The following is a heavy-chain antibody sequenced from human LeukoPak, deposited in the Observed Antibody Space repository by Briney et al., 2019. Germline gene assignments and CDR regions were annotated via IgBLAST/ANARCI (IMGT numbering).Heavy chain of an antibody. CDR2: ISYDGSNK. Sequence: GTSLRLSCAASGFTFSSYAMHWVRQVPGKGLEWVAVISYDGSNKYYADSVKGRFTISRDNSKNTLYLQMNSLRAEDTAVYYCASPPPDSNSWYYFDYWGQGTLVTVSS. D-gene: IGHD6-13*01. V-gene: IGHV3-30*04. CDR1: GFTFSSYA. J-gene: IGHJ4*02. CDR3: ASPPPDSNSWYYFDY.